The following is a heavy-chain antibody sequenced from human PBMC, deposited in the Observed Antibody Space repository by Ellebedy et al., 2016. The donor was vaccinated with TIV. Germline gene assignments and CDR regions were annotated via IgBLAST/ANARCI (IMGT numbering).Heavy chain of an antibody. J-gene: IGHJ3*02. D-gene: IGHD2-15*01. CDR1: GFTFSSYW. CDR3: ARAVGGAFDI. CDR2: INSDESRI. V-gene: IGHV3-74*01. Sequence: PGGSLRLSCAASGFTFSSYWMHWVRQAPGKGLVWVSRINSDESRITYADSVKGRFTISRDNAKNTLSLQMNSLRAEDTAVYYCARAVGGAFDIWGQGTVVTVSS.